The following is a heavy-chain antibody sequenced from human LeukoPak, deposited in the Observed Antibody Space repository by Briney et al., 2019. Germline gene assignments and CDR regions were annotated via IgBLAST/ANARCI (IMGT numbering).Heavy chain of an antibody. CDR2: IKQDGSEK. V-gene: IGHV3-7*05. D-gene: IGHD4-17*01. Sequence: PGGSLRLSCAASGLTFSNSWMSWIRQAPGQGLEWVANIKQDGSEKYYVDSVKGRFTISRDNSKKSLFLQMNSLRTEDTALYYCAKGGYGDYEAYWGQGTLVTVSS. CDR3: AKGGYGDYEAY. CDR1: GLTFSNSW. J-gene: IGHJ4*02.